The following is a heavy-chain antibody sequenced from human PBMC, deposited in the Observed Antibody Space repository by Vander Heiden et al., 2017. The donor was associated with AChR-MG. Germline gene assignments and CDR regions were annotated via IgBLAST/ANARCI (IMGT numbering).Heavy chain of an antibody. CDR1: GFTLSNYW. D-gene: IGHD6-19*01. J-gene: IGHJ4*02. V-gene: IGHV3-7*01. CDR3: TRSVAGKDY. CDR2: IRQDGRDK. Sequence: EVQLVESGGGLVQPGGSLRLPCAASGFTLSNYWMAWVRQAPEKGLEWVANIRQDGRDKYYVDSVKGRFTISRDNAKNSLYLEMNSLRGEDTAVYYCTRSVAGKDYWGQGTLVTVSS.